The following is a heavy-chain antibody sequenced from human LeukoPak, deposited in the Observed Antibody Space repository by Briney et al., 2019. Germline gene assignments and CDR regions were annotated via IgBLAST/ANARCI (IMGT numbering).Heavy chain of an antibody. J-gene: IGHJ6*03. D-gene: IGHD3-9*01. CDR3: ARSGYYDILTGYYIHYYYYMDV. CDR1: GYTFTSYG. CDR2: ISAYNGNT. Sequence: ASVKVSCKASGYTFTSYGISWVRQAPGQGLEWMGWISAYNGNTNYAQKLPGRVTMTRNTSISTAYMELSSLRSEDPTVYYCARSGYYDILTGYYIHYYYYMDVWGKGTTVTISS. V-gene: IGHV1-18*01.